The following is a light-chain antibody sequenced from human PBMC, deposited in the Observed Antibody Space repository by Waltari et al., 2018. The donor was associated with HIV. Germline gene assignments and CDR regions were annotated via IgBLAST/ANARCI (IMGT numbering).Light chain of an antibody. Sequence: SSDLTPDPAVAVAFGQTVRITRQGDSPRRSSQTWYQQKPGQALVVVMYGKDNRPSGIQDRFSGSSSGNTGSLTITGAQAEDEAVYYCDSRDTNDKHHVFGTGTKVTV. J-gene: IGLJ1*01. V-gene: IGLV3-19*01. CDR3: DSRDTNDKHHV. CDR1: SPRRSS. CDR2: GKD.